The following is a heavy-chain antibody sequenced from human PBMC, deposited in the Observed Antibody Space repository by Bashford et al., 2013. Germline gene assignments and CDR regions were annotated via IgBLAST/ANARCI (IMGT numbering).Heavy chain of an antibody. Sequence: WVRQAPGQGLEWMGGIIPIFGTANYAQKFQGRVTMTRDTSISTAYMELSRLRSVTAADTAVYYCARRKAAIAARAVLGFDYWGQGTLVTVSS. CDR3: ARRKAAIAARAVLGFDY. V-gene: IGHV1-2*02. CDR2: IIPIFGTA. J-gene: IGHJ4*02. D-gene: IGHD6-13*01.